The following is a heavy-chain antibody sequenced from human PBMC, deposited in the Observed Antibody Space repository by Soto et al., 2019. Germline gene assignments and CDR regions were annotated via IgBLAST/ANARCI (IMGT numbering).Heavy chain of an antibody. CDR1: GFSLTNGRMG. D-gene: IGHD4-17*01. Sequence: SGPTQVNPTETLTLTCSVSGFSLTNGRMGVSWIRQPPGKALEWLAHFFSDAERSYSTSMQSRLNMYKDSSGSQVVLTMTNMAPADTATYYCARMDGDYNYYGLDVWGHGIAVTVSS. V-gene: IGHV2-26*01. CDR2: FFSDAER. CDR3: ARMDGDYNYYGLDV. J-gene: IGHJ6*02.